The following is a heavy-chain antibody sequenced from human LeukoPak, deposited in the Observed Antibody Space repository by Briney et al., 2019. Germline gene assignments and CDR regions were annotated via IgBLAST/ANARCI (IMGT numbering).Heavy chain of an antibody. CDR2: ISSSSSYI. V-gene: IGHV3-21*01. Sequence: GGSLRLSCAASGFTFSSYSMNWVRQAPGKGLEWVSSISSSSSYIYYADSVKGRFTISRDNAKNSLYLQMNSLRAEDTAVYYWARGPRSSSWPTEYWGQGTLVTVSS. CDR1: GFTFSSYS. D-gene: IGHD6-13*01. J-gene: IGHJ4*02. CDR3: ARGPRSSSWPTEY.